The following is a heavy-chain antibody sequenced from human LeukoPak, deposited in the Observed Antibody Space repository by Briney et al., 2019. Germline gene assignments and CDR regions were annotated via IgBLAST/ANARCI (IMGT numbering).Heavy chain of an antibody. V-gene: IGHV4-59*08. CDR3: ARHRTYYYDSSGYPDFDY. J-gene: IGHJ4*02. Sequence: SETLSLTCTISGGSINSYYWSWIRQPPGKGLEWIGDIYYSGSPDYSPSLKSRVTISVDTSKNQFSLKLSSVTAADTAVYYCARHRTYYYDSSGYPDFDYWGQGTLVTVSS. CDR1: GGSINSYY. D-gene: IGHD3-22*01. CDR2: IYYSGSP.